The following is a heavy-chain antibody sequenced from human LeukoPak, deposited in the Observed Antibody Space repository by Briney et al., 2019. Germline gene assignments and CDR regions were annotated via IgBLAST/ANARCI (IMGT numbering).Heavy chain of an antibody. CDR3: VHGWASYGSGSSEFFDY. CDR1: GFTFSSYG. CDR2: IRYDGSNK. J-gene: IGHJ4*02. Sequence: GGSLRLSCAASGFTFSSYGMHWVRQAPGKGLEWVAFIRYDGSNKYYADSVKGRFTISRDNSKNTLYLQMNSLRAEDTAVYYCVHGWASYGSGSSEFFDYWSQGSLVTVSS. V-gene: IGHV3-30*02. D-gene: IGHD3-10*01.